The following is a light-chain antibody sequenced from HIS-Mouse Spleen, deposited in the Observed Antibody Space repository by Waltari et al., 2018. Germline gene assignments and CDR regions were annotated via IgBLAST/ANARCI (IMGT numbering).Light chain of an antibody. CDR3: CSYAGSRV. CDR2: EGS. CDR1: SSDVGSYNL. V-gene: IGLV2-23*01. Sequence: QSALTQPASVSGSPGQSITISCTGTSSDVGSYNLVSWSQQHPGKAPKLMIYEGSKRPSGLSNRFSGSKSGNTAALTISVLQAEDEADYYCCSYAGSRVFGGGTKLTVL. J-gene: IGLJ3*02.